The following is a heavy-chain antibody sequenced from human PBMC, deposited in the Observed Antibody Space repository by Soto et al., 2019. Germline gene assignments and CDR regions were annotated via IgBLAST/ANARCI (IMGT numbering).Heavy chain of an antibody. V-gene: IGHV3-30-3*01. CDR3: ARDPGVAARPGVFDY. Sequence: GGSLRLSCAASGFTFSSYAMHWVRQAPGKGLEWVAVISYDGSNKYYADSVKGRFTISRGNSKNTLYLQMNSLRAEDTAVYYCARDPGVAARPGVFDYWGQGTLVTVSS. CDR2: ISYDGSNK. D-gene: IGHD6-6*01. CDR1: GFTFSSYA. J-gene: IGHJ4*02.